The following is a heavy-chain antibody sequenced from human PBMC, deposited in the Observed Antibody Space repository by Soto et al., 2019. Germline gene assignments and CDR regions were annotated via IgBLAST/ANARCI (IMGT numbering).Heavy chain of an antibody. CDR2: IYYDGTT. V-gene: IGHV4-39*07. CDR3: ARGSGPNDAFDI. D-gene: IGHD2-15*01. Sequence: SETLSLTCIVSGDSISASTYYWGWVRQPPGEGLEWIGSIYYDGTTYSSPSLKSRVTISVDTSKNQFSLKLSSVTAADTAVYYCARGSGPNDAFDIWGQGTMVTVSS. J-gene: IGHJ3*02. CDR1: GDSISASTYY.